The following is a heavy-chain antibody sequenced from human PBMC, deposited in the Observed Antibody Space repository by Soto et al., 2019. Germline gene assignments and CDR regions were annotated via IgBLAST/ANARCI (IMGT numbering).Heavy chain of an antibody. CDR2: INPNSGGT. J-gene: IGHJ6*04. V-gene: IGHV1-2*02. CDR1: GYTFTGYY. CDR3: ARVMTDPGYYYGMDV. Sequence: ASVKVSCKASGYTFTGYYMHWVRQAPGQGLEWMGWINPNSGGTNYAQKFQGRVTMTRDTSISTAYMELSRLRSDDTAVYYCARVMTDPGYYYGMDVWGEGTTVTVYS.